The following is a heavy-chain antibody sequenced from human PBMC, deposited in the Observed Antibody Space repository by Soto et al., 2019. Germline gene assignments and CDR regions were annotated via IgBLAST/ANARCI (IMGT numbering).Heavy chain of an antibody. J-gene: IGHJ4*02. Sequence: QVQLVQSGAEVKKPGTSVKVSCKASGYTFTDYYIHWVRQAPGQGLEWMGWINSKNGGTKYVQKFQGRVTMTRDTCITTAYMELTRLRYDDTAVYYCARGGNSGYYYEWGQGTLVTVSS. CDR3: ARGGNSGYYYE. V-gene: IGHV1-2*02. D-gene: IGHD5-12*01. CDR1: GYTFTDYY. CDR2: INSKNGGT.